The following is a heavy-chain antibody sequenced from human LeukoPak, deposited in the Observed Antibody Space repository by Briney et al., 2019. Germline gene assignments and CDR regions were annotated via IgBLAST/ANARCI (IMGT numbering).Heavy chain of an antibody. V-gene: IGHV4-30-4*01. CDR1: GGSINNGGYY. Sequence: SETLSLTCTVSGGSINNGGYYWSWIRQHPGKGLEWIGYIYYSGSSYYNPSLKSRVAMSVDTSKNQFSLNLVSVTAADTAVYYCARVCCYYDSGSSPNWLDPWGQGTLVTVSS. J-gene: IGHJ5*02. D-gene: IGHD3-10*01. CDR3: ARVCCYYDSGSSPNWLDP. CDR2: IYYSGSS.